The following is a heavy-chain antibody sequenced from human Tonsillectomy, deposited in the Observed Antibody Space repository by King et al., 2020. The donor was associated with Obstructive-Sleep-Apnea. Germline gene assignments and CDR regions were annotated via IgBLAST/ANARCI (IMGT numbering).Heavy chain of an antibody. CDR1: GFTFSDYW. Sequence: VQLVESGGGLVQPGGSLRLSCAASGFTFSDYWMHWVRNVPGKGLVWVSRINKDGSDTVYADSVEGRFTSSRDNAKNTMYLQINSLRVEDTAVYYCTRGTTPSEYFQHWGQGTLVTVSS. CDR3: TRGTTPSEYFQH. CDR2: INKDGSDT. D-gene: IGHD1-14*01. V-gene: IGHV3-74*01. J-gene: IGHJ1*01.